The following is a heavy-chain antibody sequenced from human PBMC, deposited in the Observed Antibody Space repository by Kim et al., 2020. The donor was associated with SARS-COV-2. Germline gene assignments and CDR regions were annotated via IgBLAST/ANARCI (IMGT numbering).Heavy chain of an antibody. CDR1: GGSISSYY. J-gene: IGHJ3*02. D-gene: IGHD2-21*02. CDR2: IYTSGST. Sequence: SETLSLTCTVSGGSISSYYWSWIRQPAGKGLEWIGRIYTSGSTNYNPSLKSRVTMSVDTSKNQFSLKLSSVTAADTAVYYCARDLKGGVTPLIRGAFDIWGQGTMVTVSS. CDR3: ARDLKGGVTPLIRGAFDI. V-gene: IGHV4-4*07.